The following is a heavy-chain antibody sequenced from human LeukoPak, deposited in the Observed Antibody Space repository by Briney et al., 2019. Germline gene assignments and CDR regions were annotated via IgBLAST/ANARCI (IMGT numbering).Heavy chain of an antibody. D-gene: IGHD6-19*01. V-gene: IGHV4-38-2*02. CDR1: GYSISSGYY. Sequence: SETLSLTCTVSGYSISSGYYWGWIRQPPGKGLEWIGSIYYSGSTYYNPSPKSRVTISVDTSKNQFSLKLSSVTAADTAVYYCAGPTVAGTEVDYWGQGTLVTVSS. CDR2: IYYSGST. J-gene: IGHJ4*02. CDR3: AGPTVAGTEVDY.